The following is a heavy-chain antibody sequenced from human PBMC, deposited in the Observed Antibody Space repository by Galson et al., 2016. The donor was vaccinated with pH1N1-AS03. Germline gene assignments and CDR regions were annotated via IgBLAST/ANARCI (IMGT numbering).Heavy chain of an antibody. Sequence: TLSLTCAVSGASISSGGLSWSWIRQPPGKGLEWIGYVYYTGSTYSKPSPKSRIFISADTSKNQFSLSLGSVTAADTAVYYCSRGREQLMYYFGYWGQGSLVTVSS. D-gene: IGHD1-26*01. CDR3: SRGREQLMYYFGY. CDR1: GASISSGGLS. CDR2: VYYTGST. V-gene: IGHV4-30-4*07. J-gene: IGHJ4*02.